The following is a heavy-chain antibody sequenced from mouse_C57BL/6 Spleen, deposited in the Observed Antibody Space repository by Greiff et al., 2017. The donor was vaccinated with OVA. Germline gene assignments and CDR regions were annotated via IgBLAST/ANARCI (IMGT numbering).Heavy chain of an antibody. Sequence: EVQLVASEGGLVQPGSSMKLSCTASGFTFSDYYMAWVRQVPEKGLEWVANINYDGSSSYYLDSLQSRFIISCDNAKNTLYLQMSSLKSEDTATYYCARDTFNWDFDDWGTGTTVTVSS. CDR2: INYDGSSS. CDR3: ARDTFNWDFDD. V-gene: IGHV5-16*01. CDR1: GFTFSDYY. J-gene: IGHJ1*03.